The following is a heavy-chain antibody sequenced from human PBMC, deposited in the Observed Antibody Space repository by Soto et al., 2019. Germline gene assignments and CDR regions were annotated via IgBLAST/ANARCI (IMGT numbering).Heavy chain of an antibody. CDR3: ARERLDSSGWYDAFDI. Sequence: QVQLVQSGAEVKKPGSSVKVSCKASGGTFSSYTISWVRQAPGQGLEWMGRIIPILGIAKYAQKFQGRVTITADKSTSTAYMELSSLRSEDTAVYYCARERLDSSGWYDAFDIWGQGTMVTVSS. J-gene: IGHJ3*02. D-gene: IGHD6-19*01. CDR1: GGTFSSYT. CDR2: IIPILGIA. V-gene: IGHV1-69*08.